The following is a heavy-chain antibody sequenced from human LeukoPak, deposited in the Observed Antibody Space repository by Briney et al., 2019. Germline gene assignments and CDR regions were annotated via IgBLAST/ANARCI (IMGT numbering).Heavy chain of an antibody. CDR1: GYTFTGYY. D-gene: IGHD3-3*01. CDR3: ARGDYDFWSGYYHNWFDP. J-gene: IGHJ5*02. V-gene: IGHV1-2*02. Sequence: ASVKVSCKVSGYTFTGYYMHWVRQAPGQGLEWMGWINPNSGGTNYAQKFQGRVTMTRDTSISTAYMELSRLRSDDTAVYYCARGDYDFWSGYYHNWFDPWGQGTLVTVSS. CDR2: INPNSGGT.